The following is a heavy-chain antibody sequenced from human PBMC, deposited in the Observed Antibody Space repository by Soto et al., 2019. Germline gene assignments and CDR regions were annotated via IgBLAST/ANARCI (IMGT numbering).Heavy chain of an antibody. CDR3: ARDSVYYYDSSGLYPYYYYGMDV. CDR2: IYSGGST. V-gene: IGHV3-53*01. J-gene: IGHJ6*02. D-gene: IGHD3-22*01. CDR1: GFTVSSNY. Sequence: GGSLRLSCAASGFTVSSNYMSWVRQAPGKGLEWVSVIYSGGSTYYADSVKGRFTISRDNSKNTLYLQMNSLRAEDTAVYYCARDSVYYYDSSGLYPYYYYGMDVWGQGTTVTVSS.